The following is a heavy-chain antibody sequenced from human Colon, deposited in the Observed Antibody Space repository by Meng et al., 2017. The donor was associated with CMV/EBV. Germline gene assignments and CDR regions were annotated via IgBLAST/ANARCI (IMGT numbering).Heavy chain of an antibody. CDR3: ARGRGRMTVFGVVIGFDS. CDR1: SFGGYY. J-gene: IGHJ4*02. Sequence: SFGGYYWSWIRQPPGKGLEWIGEMNHSGNINHNPSLKSRLTISIDTSKNQFSLKLNSMTAADTAVYYCARGRGRMTVFGVVIGFDSWGQGTLVTVSS. CDR2: MNHSGNI. V-gene: IGHV4-34*01. D-gene: IGHD3-3*01.